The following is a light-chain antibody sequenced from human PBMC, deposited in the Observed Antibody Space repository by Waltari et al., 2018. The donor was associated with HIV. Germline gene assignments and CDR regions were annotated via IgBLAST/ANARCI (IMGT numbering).Light chain of an antibody. V-gene: IGLV3-21*04. CDR1: EIGSKS. CDR3: QVWDSSNDHVV. Sequence: FVLTQPPSESVAPGTPVTISCGGWEIGSKSVLWYKQIPGQAPVLVVRFNSDRPSGIPDRFSGSNSGHTATLTITSVEAGDEADYYCQVWDSSNDHVVFGGGTELTVL. J-gene: IGLJ3*02. CDR2: FNS.